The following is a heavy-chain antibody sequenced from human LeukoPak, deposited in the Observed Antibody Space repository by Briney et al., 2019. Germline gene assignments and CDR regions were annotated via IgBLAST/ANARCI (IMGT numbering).Heavy chain of an antibody. Sequence: PGGSLRLSCAASGFSVSSNYMSWVRQAPGKGLEYVSVLYHDGGTYYADSVKGRFTISRDNSKNTLYLQMNSLRAEDTAVYYCARMRSIPAAGRAGNFDYWGQGTLVTVSS. V-gene: IGHV3-66*01. CDR3: ARMRSIPAAGRAGNFDY. D-gene: IGHD6-13*01. CDR1: GFSVSSNY. J-gene: IGHJ4*02. CDR2: LYHDGGT.